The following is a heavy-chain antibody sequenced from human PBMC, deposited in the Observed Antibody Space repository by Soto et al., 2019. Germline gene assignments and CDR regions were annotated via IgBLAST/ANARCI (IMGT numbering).Heavy chain of an antibody. CDR2: IIPISGTT. V-gene: IGHV1-69*13. CDR3: ARVRCFNGLCHTADYGMDV. Sequence: SVKVSCKASGYTFTSYGISWVRQAPGQGLEWMGGIIPISGTTNYAQKFQGRVAITADESTDTVYMELSRLRSEDTAVYFCARVRCFNGLCHTADYGMDVWGQGTTVTVSS. D-gene: IGHD2-8*01. CDR1: GYTFTSYG. J-gene: IGHJ6*02.